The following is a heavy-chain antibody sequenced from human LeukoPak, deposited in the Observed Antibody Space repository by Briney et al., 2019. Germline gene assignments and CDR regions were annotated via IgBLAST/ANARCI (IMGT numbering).Heavy chain of an antibody. CDR1: GFIFSNYD. D-gene: IGHD5-12*01. V-gene: IGHV3-21*06. J-gene: IGHJ5*02. Sequence: PGGSLRLSCEASGFIFSNYDMRWVRQAPGKGLEWVSYISASKRYINYADSVKGRFTISRDNAKNALYLQMNSLRAEDTGIYFCANIVAGWDHDSWGQGTLVTVSS. CDR3: ANIVAGWDHDS. CDR2: ISASKRYI.